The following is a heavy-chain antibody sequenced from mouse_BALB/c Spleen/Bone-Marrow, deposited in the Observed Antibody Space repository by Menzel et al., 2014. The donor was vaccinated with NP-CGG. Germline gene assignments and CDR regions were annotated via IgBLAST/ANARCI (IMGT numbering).Heavy chain of an antibody. J-gene: IGHJ2*01. Sequence: VQLVESGAELAKPGASVKMSCKASGYTFTSYWMHWVKQRPGQGLEWIGYINPSTGYTEYNQKFKDKATLTADKSSSTAYMQLSSLTSEDSAVYYCARLGEIYYYGNPLDYWGQGTTLTVSS. CDR3: ARLGEIYYYGNPLDY. CDR2: INPSTGYT. CDR1: GYTFTSYW. V-gene: IGHV1-7*01. D-gene: IGHD1-1*01.